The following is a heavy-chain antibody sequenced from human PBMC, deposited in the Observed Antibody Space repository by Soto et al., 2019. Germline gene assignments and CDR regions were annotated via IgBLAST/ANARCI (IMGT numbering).Heavy chain of an antibody. J-gene: IGHJ3*02. CDR2: IKSKTDGGTT. Sequence: GGSLRLSCAASGFTFSNAWMNWFRQAPGKGLEWVGRIKSKTDGGTTDYAAPVKGRFTISRDDSKNTLYLQMNSLKTEDTAVYYCTTDPTYYDILTGYPAIWGQGTMVTVSS. V-gene: IGHV3-15*07. D-gene: IGHD3-9*01. CDR3: TTDPTYYDILTGYPAI. CDR1: GFTFSNAW.